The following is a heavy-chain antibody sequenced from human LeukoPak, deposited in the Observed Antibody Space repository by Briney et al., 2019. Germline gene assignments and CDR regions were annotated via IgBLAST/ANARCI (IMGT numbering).Heavy chain of an antibody. CDR1: GFTFSSYS. J-gene: IGHJ4*02. V-gene: IGHV3-21*01. D-gene: IGHD6-13*01. CDR3: ARGDSSTWQRHFDS. Sequence: GGSLRLSCVPSGFTFSSYSMNWVRQAPGRGLEWVSSISSATSYIYYADSVKGRFTISRDNAKNSLYLQMNSLRAEDTAVYCCARGDSSTWQRHFDSWGRGTLVTVSS. CDR2: ISSATSYI.